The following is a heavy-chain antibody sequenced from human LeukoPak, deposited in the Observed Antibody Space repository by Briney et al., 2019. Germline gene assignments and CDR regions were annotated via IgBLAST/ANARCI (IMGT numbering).Heavy chain of an antibody. J-gene: IGHJ6*02. Sequence: SETLSLTCTVSGGSISSYYWSSIRQPPGKGLEWIGYIYYSGSTSYNPSLKSRVTISVDTSKNQFSLKLSSVTAADTAVYYCARGISTVANYYYYGMDVWGQGTTVTVSS. CDR2: IYYSGST. CDR1: GGSISSYY. V-gene: IGHV4-59*01. CDR3: ARGISTVANYYYYGMDV. D-gene: IGHD4-11*01.